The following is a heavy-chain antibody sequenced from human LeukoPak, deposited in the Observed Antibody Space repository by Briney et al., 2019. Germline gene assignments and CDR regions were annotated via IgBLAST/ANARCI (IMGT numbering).Heavy chain of an antibody. Sequence: HSGGSLRLSCAASGFTFSSYAMSWVRQAPGKGLEWVANIKQDGSEKYYVDSVKGRFTISRDNAKNSLYLQMNSLRAEDTAVYYCARIRTSYYFDYWGQGTLVTVSS. CDR3: ARIRTSYYFDY. CDR2: IKQDGSEK. D-gene: IGHD3-10*01. J-gene: IGHJ4*02. CDR1: GFTFSSYA. V-gene: IGHV3-7*01.